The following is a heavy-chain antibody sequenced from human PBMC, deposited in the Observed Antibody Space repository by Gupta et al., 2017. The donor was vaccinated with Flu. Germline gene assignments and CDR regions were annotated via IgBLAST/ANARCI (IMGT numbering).Heavy chain of an antibody. V-gene: IGHV1-69*01. Sequence: SYALSWVRQAPGQGLEWMGGVIPMFDTTNYAQKFQGRLTITADESTSTAYMELSSLRSEDTALYYCAREGTTVTTLGIKRGGWFDPWGQGTLVTVSS. CDR2: VIPMFDTT. D-gene: IGHD4-17*01. CDR1: SYA. J-gene: IGHJ5*02. CDR3: AREGTTVTTLGIKRGGWFDP.